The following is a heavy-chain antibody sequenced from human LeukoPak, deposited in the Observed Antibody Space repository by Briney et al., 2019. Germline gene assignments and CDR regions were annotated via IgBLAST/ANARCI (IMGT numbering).Heavy chain of an antibody. D-gene: IGHD3-22*01. CDR1: GFTFSSYS. CDR2: ISSSSSYI. V-gene: IGHV3-21*01. Sequence: PGGSLRLSCAASGFTFSSYSMNWVRQAPGKGLEWVSYISSSSSYIYYADSLKGRFTISRDNAKNSLYLQMNSLRAEDTAVYYCARDRIPYYDSSGSGAFDIWGQGTMVTVSS. J-gene: IGHJ3*02. CDR3: ARDRIPYYDSSGSGAFDI.